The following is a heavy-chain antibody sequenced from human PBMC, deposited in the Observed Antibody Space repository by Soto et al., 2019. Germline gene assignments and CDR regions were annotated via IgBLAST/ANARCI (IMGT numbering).Heavy chain of an antibody. CDR2: IYYSGST. J-gene: IGHJ6*03. CDR1: GGSISSYY. V-gene: IGHV4-59*08. Sequence: SETLSLTCPVSGGSISSYYWSWIRQPPGKGLEWIGYIYYSGSTNYNPSLKGRVTISVDTSKNQFSLKLSSVTAADTAVYYCARSYSSSWPRDYYYYYMDVWGKGTTVTVSS. D-gene: IGHD6-13*01. CDR3: ARSYSSSWPRDYYYYYMDV.